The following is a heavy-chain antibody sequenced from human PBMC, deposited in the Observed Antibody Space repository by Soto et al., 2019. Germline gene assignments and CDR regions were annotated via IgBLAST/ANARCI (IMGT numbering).Heavy chain of an antibody. D-gene: IGHD3-16*01. J-gene: IGHJ4*02. Sequence: QVKLVESGGGVVHPGTSLRLSCTASGFTFGSFGMHWVRQAPGKGLEWVAVISYSGKDKYYADSVDGRFTISRDNSKNTLYLDLDNLKVDDTAVFYCAKDGGLYRTHFDHWGQGAPVTVS. V-gene: IGHV3-30*18. CDR2: ISYSGKDK. CDR1: GFTFGSFG. CDR3: AKDGGLYRTHFDH.